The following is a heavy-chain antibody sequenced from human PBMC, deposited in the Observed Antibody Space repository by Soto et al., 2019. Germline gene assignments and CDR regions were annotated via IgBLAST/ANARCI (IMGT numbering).Heavy chain of an antibody. J-gene: IGHJ4*02. V-gene: IGHV4-30-4*01. CDR1: GCSISSGDYY. D-gene: IGHD5-12*01. CDR2: IFYSGST. Sequence: SETLSLTCTVSGCSISSGDYYWSWIRQPPGKGLEWIGYIFYSGSTYYNPSLKSRVTISVDTSKNQFSLKLGSVTAADTAVYYCARWLGYGPHFEYWGQGTLVSVSS. CDR3: ARWLGYGPHFEY.